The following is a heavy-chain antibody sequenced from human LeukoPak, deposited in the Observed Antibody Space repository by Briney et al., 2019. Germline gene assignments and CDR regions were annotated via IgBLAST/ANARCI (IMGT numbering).Heavy chain of an antibody. V-gene: IGHV3-74*01. D-gene: IGHD5-12*01. J-gene: IGHJ4*02. Sequence: GGSLRLSCVVSEFTFSSHWMHWVRQVPGKGLVWVSRINNEGTTTNYADSVKGRFTISRDNAKNSLYLQMNSLRAEDTAVYYCARRWLRLRGVDYWGQGTLVTVSS. CDR3: ARRWLRLRGVDY. CDR2: INNEGTTT. CDR1: EFTFSSHW.